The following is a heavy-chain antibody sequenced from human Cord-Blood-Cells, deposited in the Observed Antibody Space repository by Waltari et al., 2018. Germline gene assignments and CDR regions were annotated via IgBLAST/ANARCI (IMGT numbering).Heavy chain of an antibody. D-gene: IGHD1-26*01. CDR3: SVGSRPDAFDI. CDR1: GFTFSSYW. Sequence: EVQLVESGGGLVQPGGSLRLSCAASGFTFSSYWLRWVRQAPGKGLEWVANIKQDGSEKYYVDSVKGRFTISRDNAKNSLYLQMNSLRAEDTAVYYCSVGSRPDAFDIWGQGTMVTVSS. CDR2: IKQDGSEK. V-gene: IGHV3-7*01. J-gene: IGHJ3*02.